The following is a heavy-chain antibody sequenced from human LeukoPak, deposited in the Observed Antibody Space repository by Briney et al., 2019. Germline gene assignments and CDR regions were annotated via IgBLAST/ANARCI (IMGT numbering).Heavy chain of an antibody. CDR1: GGTFSSYA. V-gene: IGHV1-69*06. CDR2: IIPIFGTA. D-gene: IGHD3-22*01. J-gene: IGHJ1*01. Sequence: SVKVSCRASGGTFSSYAISWVRQAPGQGLEWMGRIIPIFGTANYAQKFQGRVTITADKSTSTAYMELSSLRSEDTAVYYCATYYYDSSEEYFQHWGQGTLVTVSS. CDR3: ATYYYDSSEEYFQH.